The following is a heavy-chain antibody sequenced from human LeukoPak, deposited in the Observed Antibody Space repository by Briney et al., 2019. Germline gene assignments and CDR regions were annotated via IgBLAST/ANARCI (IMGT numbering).Heavy chain of an antibody. J-gene: IGHJ5*02. CDR1: GGSVNSATYY. CDR3: ARDLKRSRARWENLGFDP. V-gene: IGHV4-39*07. D-gene: IGHD1-26*01. Sequence: SETLSLTCTVSGGSVNSATYYWSWIRQPPGKDLEWIGTIYYSGTTYYNPSLKSRVTISLDTSKNRFSLNLSSVSAADTAVYYCARDLKRSRARWENLGFDPWGQGTLVTVSS. CDR2: IYYSGTT.